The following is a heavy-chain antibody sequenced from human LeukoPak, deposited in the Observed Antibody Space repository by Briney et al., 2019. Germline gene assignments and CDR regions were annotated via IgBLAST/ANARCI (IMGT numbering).Heavy chain of an antibody. CDR3: ARMDYGGYDGRDY. D-gene: IGHD5-12*01. Sequence: PSETLSLTCTVSGDSVSSGSYYWSWIRQPPGKELEWIGYIYYTGSTKYNPSLKSRVTISLDTSKNQFSVKLSPVTAAFTALYYCARMDYGGYDGRDYWGQGTLVTVSP. J-gene: IGHJ4*02. CDR1: GDSVSSGSYY. CDR2: IYYTGST. V-gene: IGHV4-61*01.